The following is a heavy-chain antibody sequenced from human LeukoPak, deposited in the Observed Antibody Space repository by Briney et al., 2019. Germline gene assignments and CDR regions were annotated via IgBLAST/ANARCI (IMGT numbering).Heavy chain of an antibody. J-gene: IGHJ4*02. CDR2: IWYDGSNK. Sequence: GGSLRLSCAASGFTFGSYGMHWVRQAPGKGLEWVAVIWYDGSNKYYADSVKGRFIISRDNSKNTLYLQMNSLRAEDTAVYYCARDNHYYGSGSYDYWGQGTLVTVSS. D-gene: IGHD3-10*01. CDR1: GFTFGSYG. CDR3: ARDNHYYGSGSYDY. V-gene: IGHV3-33*01.